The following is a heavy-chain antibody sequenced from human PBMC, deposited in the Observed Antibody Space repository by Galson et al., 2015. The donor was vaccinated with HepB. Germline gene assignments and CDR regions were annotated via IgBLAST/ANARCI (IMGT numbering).Heavy chain of an antibody. V-gene: IGHV3-30-3*01. CDR3: AGGFAV. D-gene: IGHD2-21*01. CDR1: GFTFSTYA. J-gene: IGHJ4*02. CDR2: VTSDGSNK. Sequence: SLRLSCAASGFTFSTYAMHWVRQAPGKGLEWVAVVTSDGSNKYYADSVQGRFTISRDNSKNTLNLQMNSLRAEDTAVYYCAGGFAVWGQGTLVTVSS.